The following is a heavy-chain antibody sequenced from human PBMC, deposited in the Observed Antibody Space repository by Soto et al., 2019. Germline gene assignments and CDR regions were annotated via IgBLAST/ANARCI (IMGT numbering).Heavy chain of an antibody. V-gene: IGHV4-59*01. J-gene: IGHJ4*02. Sequence: LSLTCSVSGRSMSSNYLSWIRQSPDKGLEWLGYVFYGGTEYNPSLGGRVSMSVETSKSQFSVKLTSLTVADTAVYYCASYRGDLYFEFWGPGTLVTFSS. CDR3: ASYRGDLYFEF. CDR1: GRSMSSNY. CDR2: VFYGGT. D-gene: IGHD4-4*01.